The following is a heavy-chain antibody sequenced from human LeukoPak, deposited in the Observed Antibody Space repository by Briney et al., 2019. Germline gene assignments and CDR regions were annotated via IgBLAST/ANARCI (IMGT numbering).Heavy chain of an antibody. D-gene: IGHD6-13*01. CDR2: MNPNSGNT. J-gene: IGHJ6*03. Sequence: ASVKVSCKASGYTFTSYDINWVRQATGQGLEWMGWMNPNSGNTGYAQKFQGRVTMTRNTSISTAYMELSSLRSEDTAVYYCARVPHIAAAGFYYYYMDVWGKGTTVTVSS. CDR3: ARVPHIAAAGFYYYYMDV. CDR1: GYTFTSYD. V-gene: IGHV1-8*01.